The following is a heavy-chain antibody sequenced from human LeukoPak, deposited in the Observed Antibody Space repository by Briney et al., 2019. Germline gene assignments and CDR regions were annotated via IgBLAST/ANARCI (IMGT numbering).Heavy chain of an antibody. D-gene: IGHD3-22*01. CDR1: GFTFSSYA. V-gene: IGHV3-23*01. J-gene: IGHJ4*02. CDR3: AKRPYDSSGYYDLNPDY. Sequence: GGSLRLSCAASGFTFSSYAMSWVRQAQGKGLEWVSAISGSGGSTYYADAVKGWFTISRDNSKNTLYLQMNSLRAEDTAVYYCAKRPYDSSGYYDLNPDYWGQGTLVTVSS. CDR2: ISGSGGST.